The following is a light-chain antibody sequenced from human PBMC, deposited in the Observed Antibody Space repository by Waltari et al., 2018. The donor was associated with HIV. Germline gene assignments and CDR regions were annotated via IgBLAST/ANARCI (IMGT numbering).Light chain of an antibody. CDR1: SSDVGGYNY. CDR2: DVT. J-gene: IGLJ3*02. CDR3: CSYAGRYTWV. V-gene: IGLV2-11*01. Sequence: QSALTQPRSVSGSPGQSVTIPCSGTSSDVGGYNYIPWYQQHPGKAPKLMIYDVTERPSGVPDRFSGSKSGNTASLTISGLQADDEADYYCCSYAGRYTWVFGGGTELTVL.